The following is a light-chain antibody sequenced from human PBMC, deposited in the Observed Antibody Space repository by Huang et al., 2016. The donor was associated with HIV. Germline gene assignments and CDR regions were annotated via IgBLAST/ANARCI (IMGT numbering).Light chain of an antibody. V-gene: IGKV3D-15*01. CDR3: QHYNNWPPWT. J-gene: IGKJ1*01. Sequence: EIVMTQSPATLSVSPGERATLSCRASQGVSNNIAWYQQTPGQTPRLLIHGASTRATGIAAKFSGRGSGTDFTLTITSRQPEESAVYYCQHYNNWPPWTFGPGTQVEI. CDR2: GAS. CDR1: QGVSNN.